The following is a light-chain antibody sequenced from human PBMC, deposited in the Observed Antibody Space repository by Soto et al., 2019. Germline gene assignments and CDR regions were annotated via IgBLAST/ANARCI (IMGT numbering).Light chain of an antibody. Sequence: QSALTQPASVSGSPGQSLTISCTGTSSDVGGYNYVSWYQQHPGKAPKLMIYGVNNRPSGVSNRFSGSKSDNTASLTISGLQAEDEADYYCSSYTSSSTVVFGGGTKVTVL. CDR2: GVN. CDR3: SSYTSSSTVV. CDR1: SSDVGGYNY. J-gene: IGLJ2*01. V-gene: IGLV2-14*01.